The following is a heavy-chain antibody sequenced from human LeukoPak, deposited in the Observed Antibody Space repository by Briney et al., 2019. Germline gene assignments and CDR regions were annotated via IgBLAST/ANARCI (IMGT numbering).Heavy chain of an antibody. CDR2: MNPNSGNT. J-gene: IGHJ3*02. CDR1: GYTFTSYD. V-gene: IGHV1-8*01. Sequence: GASVEVSCKASGYTFTSYDINWVRQATGQGLEWMGWMNPNSGNTGYAQKFQGRVTMTRNTSISTAYMELSSLRSEDTAVYYCARNSGSYYGDAFDIWGQGTMVTVSS. D-gene: IGHD1-26*01. CDR3: ARNSGSYYGDAFDI.